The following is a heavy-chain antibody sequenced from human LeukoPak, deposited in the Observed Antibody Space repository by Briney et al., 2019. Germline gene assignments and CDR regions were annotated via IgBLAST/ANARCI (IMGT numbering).Heavy chain of an antibody. J-gene: IGHJ4*02. D-gene: IGHD3-10*01. CDR3: ARDRELGY. Sequence: SETLSLTCSVSGDSISIYYWSWIRQPPGKGLEWIGYIYNSGSTNYNPSLKSRVTISVDTSKNQYSLKLTSVTAADTAVYYCARDRELGYWGQGTLVTVSS. CDR1: GDSISIYY. CDR2: IYNSGST. V-gene: IGHV4-59*01.